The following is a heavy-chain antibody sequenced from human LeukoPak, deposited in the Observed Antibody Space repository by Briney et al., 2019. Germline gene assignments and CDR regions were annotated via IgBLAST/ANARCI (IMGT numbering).Heavy chain of an antibody. CDR3: ARRRIVVATGGFDY. J-gene: IGHJ4*02. CDR1: GGSISSYY. V-gene: IGHV4-59*08. CDR2: IYYSGST. Sequence: SETLSLTCTVSGGSISSYYWSWIRQPPGKGLEWIGYIYYSGSTNYNPSLKSRVTISVDTSKNQFSLNLSSVTAADTAVYYCARRRIVVATGGFDYWGQGTLVTVSS. D-gene: IGHD5-12*01.